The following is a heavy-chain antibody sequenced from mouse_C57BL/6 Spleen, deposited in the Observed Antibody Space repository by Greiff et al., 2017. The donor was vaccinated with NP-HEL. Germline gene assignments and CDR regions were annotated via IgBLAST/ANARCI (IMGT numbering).Heavy chain of an antibody. D-gene: IGHD2-4*01. V-gene: IGHV1-76*01. CDR1: GYTFTDYY. CDR3: ARYYDHDGGFAY. Sequence: VQLQESGAELVRPGASVKLSCKASGYTFTDYYINWVKQRPGQGLEWIARIYPGSGNTYYNEKFKGKATLTAEKSSSTAYMQLSSLTSEDSAVYFCARYYDHDGGFAYWGQGTLVTVSA. CDR2: IYPGSGNT. J-gene: IGHJ3*01.